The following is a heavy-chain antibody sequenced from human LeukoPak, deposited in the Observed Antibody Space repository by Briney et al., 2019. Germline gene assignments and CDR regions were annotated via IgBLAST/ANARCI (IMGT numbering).Heavy chain of an antibody. D-gene: IGHD4-23*01. CDR3: ARARGDDYGGHFDY. J-gene: IGHJ4*02. CDR2: IYYSGST. Sequence: PSETLSLTCTVSGGSISSYYWSGIRQPPGKGLEWIGYIYYSGSTNYNPSLKSRVTISVDTSKNQFSLKLSSVTAADTAVYYCARARGDDYGGHFDYWGQGTLVTVSS. V-gene: IGHV4-59*01. CDR1: GGSISSYY.